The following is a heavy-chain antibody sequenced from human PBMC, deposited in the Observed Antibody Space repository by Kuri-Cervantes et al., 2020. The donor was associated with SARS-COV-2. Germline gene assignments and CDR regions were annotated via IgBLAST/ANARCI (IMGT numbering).Heavy chain of an antibody. Sequence: SVKVSCKASVGTFSSYAISWERQAPGQGLEWMGGIIPIFGTANYAQKFQGRVTITADESTSTAYMELSGLKSEDTAVYYCARTGYCGGDCLHYYYYYMDVWGKGTTVTVSS. CDR3: ARTGYCGGDCLHYYYYYMDV. CDR1: VGTFSSYA. J-gene: IGHJ6*03. D-gene: IGHD2-21*01. V-gene: IGHV1-69*13. CDR2: IIPIFGTA.